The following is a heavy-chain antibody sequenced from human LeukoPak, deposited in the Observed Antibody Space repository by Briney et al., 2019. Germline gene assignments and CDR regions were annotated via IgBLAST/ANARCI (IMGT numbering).Heavy chain of an antibody. CDR2: IYYSGST. J-gene: IGHJ4*02. CDR3: ARGPRGLEWFFDY. D-gene: IGHD3-3*01. CDR1: GAAISSRSYY. Sequence: SETLSLTCTVSGAAISSRSYYRRWIRQPPGKGLEWIGNIYYSGSTYYNPSLRSRVTISVDTSQNQVSLTVSSVTASDAAVYYCARGPRGLEWFFDYWGQGTLVTVSS. V-gene: IGHV4-39*01.